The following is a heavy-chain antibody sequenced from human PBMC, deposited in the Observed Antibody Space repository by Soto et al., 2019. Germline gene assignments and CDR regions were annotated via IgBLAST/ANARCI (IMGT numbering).Heavy chain of an antibody. Sequence: EVQVLESGGGLVQPGGSLRLSCEASGFTFSSYAMSWVRQAPGKGLEWISAISGSGGSTYYADSVKGRFTISRDNSKNTLYLQMNSLRAEDTAVYYCAKDSPAPTITMARGDFDYWGQGTLVTVSS. D-gene: IGHD3-10*01. J-gene: IGHJ4*02. CDR1: GFTFSSYA. CDR3: AKDSPAPTITMARGDFDY. V-gene: IGHV3-23*01. CDR2: ISGSGGST.